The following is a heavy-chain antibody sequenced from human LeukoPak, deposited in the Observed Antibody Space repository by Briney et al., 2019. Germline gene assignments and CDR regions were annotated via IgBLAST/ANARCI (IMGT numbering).Heavy chain of an antibody. V-gene: IGHV3-48*04. D-gene: IGHD1-7*01. J-gene: IGHJ3*01. CDR1: GFTFSNYA. CDR3: VRDGGNYDPFDV. Sequence: GRSLRLSCAASGFTFSNYAMIWVRQAPGKGLEWVSYISISSITMYYADSVKGRFTISRDDAQNSLYLQMNSLSAEDTAVYYCVRDGGNYDPFDVWGQGTMVTVSS. CDR2: ISISSITM.